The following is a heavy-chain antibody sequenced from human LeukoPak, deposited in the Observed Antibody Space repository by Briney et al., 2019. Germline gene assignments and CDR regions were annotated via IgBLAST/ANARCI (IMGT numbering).Heavy chain of an antibody. CDR1: GFTFSSYA. D-gene: IGHD2-2*01. CDR2: ISGSGGST. Sequence: GGSLRLSWAASGFTFSSYAMNWVRQAPGKGLEWVSAISGSGGSTYYADSVKGRFTISRDNSKNTLYLQMNSLRAEDTAVYYCVLVVPGAMVYWGQGTLVTVSS. V-gene: IGHV3-23*01. J-gene: IGHJ4*02. CDR3: VLVVPGAMVY.